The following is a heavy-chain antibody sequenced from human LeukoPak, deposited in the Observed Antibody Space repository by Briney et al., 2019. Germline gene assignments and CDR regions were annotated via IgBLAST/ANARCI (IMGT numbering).Heavy chain of an antibody. Sequence: GGSLRLSCAASRLTFSSYEMNWVRQAPGKGLEWVSYISSSGSTIYCADSVKGRFTISRDNAKNSLYLQMNSLRAEDTAVYYCARQYYYYMDVWGKGTTVTVSS. CDR1: RLTFSSYE. J-gene: IGHJ6*03. CDR3: ARQYYYYMDV. CDR2: ISSSGSTI. V-gene: IGHV3-48*03.